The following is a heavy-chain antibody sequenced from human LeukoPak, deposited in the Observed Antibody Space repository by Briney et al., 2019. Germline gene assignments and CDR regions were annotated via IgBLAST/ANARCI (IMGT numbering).Heavy chain of an antibody. D-gene: IGHD3-22*01. J-gene: IGHJ4*02. CDR3: ASGGPDYDASGYPFDY. CDR1: GFSFSTYS. Sequence: GGSLRLSCAASGFSFSTYSMNWVRQAPGKGLEWLSYISSTSMTVYYAESVKGRFTISRENANNSLFLQLNSLRADDTAAYYCASGGPDYDASGYPFDYWGQGTLVTVSS. CDR2: ISSTSMTV. V-gene: IGHV3-48*04.